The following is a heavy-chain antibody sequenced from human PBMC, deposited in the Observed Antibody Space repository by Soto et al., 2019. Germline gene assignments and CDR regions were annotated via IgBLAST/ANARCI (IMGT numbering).Heavy chain of an antibody. V-gene: IGHV4-4*07. J-gene: IGHJ5*02. D-gene: IGHD3-3*01. CDR2: IYSSGNT. CDR3: ARGQRFSDWFDP. Sequence: PSETLSLTCSVSGGNISGYYWTWIRQPAGKGLEWIGRIYSSGNTKYNPSLQSRVTMSLDTSNNQFSLRLTSVTAADTAVYYCARGQRFSDWFDPWGQGTLVTVSS. CDR1: GGNISGYY.